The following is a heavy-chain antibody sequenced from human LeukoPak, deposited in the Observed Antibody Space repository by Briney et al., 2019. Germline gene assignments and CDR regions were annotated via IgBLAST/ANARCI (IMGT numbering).Heavy chain of an antibody. CDR2: IRGSGGST. V-gene: IGHV3-23*01. J-gene: IGHJ4*02. CDR3: AKFLPTHIVVANYYFDY. D-gene: IGHD2-21*01. CDR1: GFTFSSYA. Sequence: GGSLRLSCAASGFTFSSYAMSWVRQAPGKGLEWGSAIRGSGGSTYYADSVKGRFTISRDNSKNTLYLQMNSLRAEDTAVYYCAKFLPTHIVVANYYFDYWGQGTLVTVSS.